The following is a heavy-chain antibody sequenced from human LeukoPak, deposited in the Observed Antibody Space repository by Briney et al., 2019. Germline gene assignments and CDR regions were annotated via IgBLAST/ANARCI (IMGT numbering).Heavy chain of an antibody. D-gene: IGHD3-3*01. CDR3: ARDAQYDFWSGYYKGGHFDY. V-gene: IGHV1-69*13. J-gene: IGHJ4*02. Sequence: SVKVSCKAFGYAFSTYGFSWVRQAPGQGLEWMGGIIPIFGTANYAQKFQGRVTITADESTSTAYMELSSLRSEDTAVYYCARDAQYDFWSGYYKGGHFDYWGQGTLVTVSS. CDR1: GYAFSTYG. CDR2: IIPIFGTA.